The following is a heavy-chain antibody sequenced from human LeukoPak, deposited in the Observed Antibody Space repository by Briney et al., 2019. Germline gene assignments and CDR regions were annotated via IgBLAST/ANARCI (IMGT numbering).Heavy chain of an antibody. J-gene: IGHJ3*02. D-gene: IGHD3-22*01. CDR3: AREADSSGLDAFDI. V-gene: IGHV3-20*04. CDR1: GFTFGGYG. Sequence: GGSLRLSCAASGFTFGGYGMGWVRQAPGKGLEWVSGINWNGGSTGFADSVKGRFTISRDNAKNSLYLQMNSLRAEDTALYYCAREADSSGLDAFDIWGQGTMVTVSS. CDR2: INWNGGST.